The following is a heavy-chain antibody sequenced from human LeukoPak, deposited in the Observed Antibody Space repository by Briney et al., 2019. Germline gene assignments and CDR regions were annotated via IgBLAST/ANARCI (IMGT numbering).Heavy chain of an antibody. CDR3: ARATFDTAMVLGYYFDY. V-gene: IGHV4-59*01. D-gene: IGHD5-18*01. Sequence: SETLSLTCTVSGGSISSYYWSWIRQPPGKGLEWIGYIYYSGSTNYNPSLKSRVTISVDTSKNQFSLKLSSVTAADTAVYYCARATFDTAMVLGYYFDYWGQGTLVTVSS. CDR1: GGSISSYY. CDR2: IYYSGST. J-gene: IGHJ4*02.